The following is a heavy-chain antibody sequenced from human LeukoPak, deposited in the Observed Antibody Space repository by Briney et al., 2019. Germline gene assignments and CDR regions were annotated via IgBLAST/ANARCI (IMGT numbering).Heavy chain of an antibody. CDR2: MNPNSGNE. D-gene: IGHD3-10*01. J-gene: IGHJ5*02. CDR3: ARGKTHYYGSGSAYNWFDP. CDR1: GYTFTSYD. Sequence: ASVKLSCKASGYTFTSYDINWVRQATGQGLEWMGWMNPNSGNEGYAQKFQGRVTMTRNTSISTAYMELSSLRSEDTAVYYCARGKTHYYGSGSAYNWFDPWGQGTLVTVSS. V-gene: IGHV1-8*01.